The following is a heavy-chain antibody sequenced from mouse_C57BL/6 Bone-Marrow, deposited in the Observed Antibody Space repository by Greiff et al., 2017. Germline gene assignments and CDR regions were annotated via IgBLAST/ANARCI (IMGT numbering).Heavy chain of an antibody. V-gene: IGHV3-8*01. CDR2: ISYSGST. CDR1: GYSITSDY. Sequence: DVMLVESGPGLAKPSQSLSLTCSVSGYSITSDYWNWIRKFPGNKLEYMGYISYSGSTSYYPSLNSRISITRDTSTNQYYLQWNSVTTEDTATDYCARSGGWLLDYWGQGTTLTVSS. CDR3: ARSGGWLLDY. D-gene: IGHD2-3*01. J-gene: IGHJ2*01.